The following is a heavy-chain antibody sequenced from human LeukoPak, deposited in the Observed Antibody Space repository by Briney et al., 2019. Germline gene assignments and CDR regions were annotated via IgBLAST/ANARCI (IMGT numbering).Heavy chain of an antibody. CDR2: IYYSGST. Sequence: SETLSLTCTVSGGSISSYYWSWIRQPPGKGLEWIGYIYYSGSTNYNPSLKSRVTISVDTSKNQFSLKLSSVTAADTAVYYCAREREDSGNYYDYWGQGALVTVSS. CDR1: GGSISSYY. V-gene: IGHV4-59*01. J-gene: IGHJ4*02. CDR3: AREREDSGNYYDY. D-gene: IGHD1-26*01.